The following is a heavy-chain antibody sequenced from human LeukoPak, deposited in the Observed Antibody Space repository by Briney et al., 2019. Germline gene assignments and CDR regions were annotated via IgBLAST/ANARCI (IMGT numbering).Heavy chain of an antibody. Sequence: PGGSLRLSCAASGFTFSSYWMSWVRQAPGKGLEWVANIKQDGSEKYYVDSVKGRFTISRDNAKNSLYLQMNSLRAEDMALYYCAKGRSSGWYTGNYFDYWGQGTLVTVSS. CDR3: AKGRSSGWYTGNYFDY. V-gene: IGHV3-7*03. D-gene: IGHD6-19*01. CDR1: GFTFSSYW. CDR2: IKQDGSEK. J-gene: IGHJ4*02.